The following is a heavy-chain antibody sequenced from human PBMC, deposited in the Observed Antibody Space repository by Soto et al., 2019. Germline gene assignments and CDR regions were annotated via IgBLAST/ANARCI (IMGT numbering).Heavy chain of an antibody. D-gene: IGHD1-26*01. J-gene: IGHJ2*01. Sequence: QVQLQESGPGLVKPSQSLSLTCSVSGGSISSGDSYWSWIRQAPGKGPEWIGHVSYSGTTYYNPSLKGRGIISIDTYKDQFAVRLSSVTAADTAVYYCARGYKVTYYVLWYFDLWGRGTLVTVSS. CDR1: GGSISSGDSY. CDR3: ARGYKVTYYVLWYFDL. V-gene: IGHV4-30-4*01. CDR2: VSYSGTT.